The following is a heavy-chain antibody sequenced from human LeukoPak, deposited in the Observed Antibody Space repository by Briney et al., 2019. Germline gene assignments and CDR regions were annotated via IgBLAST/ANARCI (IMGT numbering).Heavy chain of an antibody. J-gene: IGHJ5*02. Sequence: KPSETLSLTCTVSGGSISSSGYYWGWIRQPPGKGLEWIASIYYSGSTYYNPFLKSRVTISVDTSKNQLSLKLGSLTAADTAVYYCARHEYSGSYYGLSWFDPWGQGTLVTVSS. CDR1: GGSISSSGYY. CDR2: IYYSGST. V-gene: IGHV4-39*01. D-gene: IGHD1-26*01. CDR3: ARHEYSGSYYGLSWFDP.